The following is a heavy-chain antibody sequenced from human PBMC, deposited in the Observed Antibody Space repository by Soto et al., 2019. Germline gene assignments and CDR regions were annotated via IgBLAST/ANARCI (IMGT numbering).Heavy chain of an antibody. J-gene: IGHJ4*02. CDR2: IYYSGST. CDR3: AGIYSGSPGGTLRY. CDR1: GGSISSGGYY. Sequence: QVQLQESGPGLVKPSQTLSLTCTVSGGSISSGGYYWSWIRQHPGKGLEWIGYIYYSGSTYYNPSLKRRVTISVDTSKDQFSLKLSAVTAADTAVYSCAGIYSGSPGGTLRYWGQGTLVTVSS. V-gene: IGHV4-31*03. D-gene: IGHD1-26*01.